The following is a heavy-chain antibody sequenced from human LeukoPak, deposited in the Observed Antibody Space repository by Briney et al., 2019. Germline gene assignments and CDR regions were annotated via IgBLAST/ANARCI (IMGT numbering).Heavy chain of an antibody. CDR1: GFTFSTYN. V-gene: IGHV3-23*01. CDR3: AKDAIMNVVVPAAVDY. CDR2: ISGSGGST. J-gene: IGHJ4*02. D-gene: IGHD2-2*01. Sequence: GGSLRLSCAASGFTFSTYNMNWVRQAPGKGLEWVSAISGSGGSTYYADSVKGRFTISRDNSKNTLYLQMSSLRAEDTAVYYCAKDAIMNVVVPAAVDYWGQGTLVTVSS.